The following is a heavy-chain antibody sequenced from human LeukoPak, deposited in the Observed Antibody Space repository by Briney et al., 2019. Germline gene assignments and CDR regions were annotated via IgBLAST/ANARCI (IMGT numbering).Heavy chain of an antibody. CDR2: LNPYSGGT. V-gene: IGHV1-2*02. CDR3: ALWEIVHYAFDF. CDR1: GFTFKDYY. D-gene: IGHD5-12*01. J-gene: IGHJ3*01. Sequence: GASVKVSCKTSGFTFKDYYIHWVRQAPGQGLEWMGWLNPYSGGTNYAQKFQGRVTMTRDTSISTAYMELNRLRSDDTAVYYCALWEIVHYAFDFWGQGTMVTVSS.